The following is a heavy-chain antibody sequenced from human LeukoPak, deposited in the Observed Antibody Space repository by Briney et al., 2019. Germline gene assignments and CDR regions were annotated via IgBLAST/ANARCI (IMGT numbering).Heavy chain of an antibody. CDR2: ISNSGGST. CDR3: AKKSVAVQTSGGVGYFDY. J-gene: IGHJ4*02. CDR1: GFTFSSYS. V-gene: IGHV3-23*01. Sequence: GGSLRLSCAASGFTFSSYSMNWVRQAPGKGLEWVSVISNSGGSTNYADSVKGRFTISRDNSKNTLYLQMNSLRAEDTAVYYCAKKSVAVQTSGGVGYFDYWGQGTLVTVSS. D-gene: IGHD5/OR15-5a*01.